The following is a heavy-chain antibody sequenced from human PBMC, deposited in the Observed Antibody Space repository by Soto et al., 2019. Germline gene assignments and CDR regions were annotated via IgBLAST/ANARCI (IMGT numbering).Heavy chain of an antibody. CDR1: GYTFTGYY. V-gene: IGHV1-2*02. D-gene: IGHD2-2*01. CDR2: INPNSGGT. Sequence: GXSVKVSCNASGYTFTGYYMHWVRQAPGQGLEWMGWINPNSGGTNYAQKFQGRVTMTRDTSISTAYMELSRLRSDDTAVYYCARASPFVPALPWGQGTLVTVSS. J-gene: IGHJ5*02. CDR3: ARASPFVPALP.